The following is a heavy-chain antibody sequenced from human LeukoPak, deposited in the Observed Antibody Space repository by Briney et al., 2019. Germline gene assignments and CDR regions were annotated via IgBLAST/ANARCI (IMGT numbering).Heavy chain of an antibody. CDR3: ARDRGSYSDY. V-gene: IGHV3-74*01. CDR1: GFTFSSYW. Sequence: PGGSLRLSCAASGFTFSSYWMHWVRQALGKGLVWVSRVNTDGSTPTYADSVKGRFTISRDNAKNTLYLQMNSLRAEVTAVYYCARDRGSYSDYWGQGTLVTVSS. D-gene: IGHD3-16*01. CDR2: VNTDGSTP. J-gene: IGHJ4*02.